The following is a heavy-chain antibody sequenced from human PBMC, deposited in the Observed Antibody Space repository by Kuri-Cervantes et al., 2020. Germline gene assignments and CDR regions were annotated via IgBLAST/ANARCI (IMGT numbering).Heavy chain of an antibody. D-gene: IGHD2-15*01. V-gene: IGHV1-46*01. CDR3: ATASGYCSGGSCPN. CDR2: INPSGGST. CDR1: GYTFTSYY. Sequence: ASVKVSCKASGYTFTSYYMHWVRQAPGQGLEWMGIINPSGGSTNYAQKLQGRVTMTADTSTSTAYMELRSLRSDDTAVYYCATASGYCSGGSCPNWGQGTLVTVSS. J-gene: IGHJ4*02.